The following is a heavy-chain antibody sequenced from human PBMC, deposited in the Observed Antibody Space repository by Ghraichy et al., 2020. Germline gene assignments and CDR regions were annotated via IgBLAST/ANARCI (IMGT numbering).Heavy chain of an antibody. V-gene: IGHV3-48*03. D-gene: IGHD2-15*01. CDR2: ISNSGSTT. J-gene: IGHJ3*02. CDR3: ARGGGCGGGFCYSMNAFDI. CDR1: GFTFSNYE. Sequence: LSLTCAASGFTFSNYEMNWVRQAPGKGLEWVSYISNSGSTTYHADSVKGRFTISRDNAKNSLYPQMNSLRAEDTAVYYCARGGGCGGGFCYSMNAFDIWGQGTMVTVSS.